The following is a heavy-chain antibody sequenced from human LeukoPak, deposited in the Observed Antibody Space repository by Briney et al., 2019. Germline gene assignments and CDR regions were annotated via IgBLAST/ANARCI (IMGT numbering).Heavy chain of an antibody. Sequence: GGSLRLSYVVSGFTFGSYGMQWVRQAPGKGPEWVAFIRYDGSDTYYTDSVKGRFTISRDNSKSTVYLQMNSLRAEDTAVYYCARGLYLKYGMDVWGQGTTVTVSS. CDR2: IRYDGSDT. CDR1: GFTFGSYG. D-gene: IGHD2-8*01. CDR3: ARGLYLKYGMDV. V-gene: IGHV3-30*02. J-gene: IGHJ6*02.